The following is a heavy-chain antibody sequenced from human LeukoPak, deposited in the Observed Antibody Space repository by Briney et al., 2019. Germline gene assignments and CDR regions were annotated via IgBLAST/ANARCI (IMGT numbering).Heavy chain of an antibody. CDR3: ARGPLRYFDWLRGGNQNWFDP. CDR2: ISYDGSNK. J-gene: IGHJ5*02. CDR1: GFTFSSYA. Sequence: GGSLRLSCAASGFTFSSYAMHWVRQAPGKGLEWVAVISYDGSNKYYADSVKGRFTISRDNSKNTLYLQMNSLRAEDTAVYYCARGPLRYFDWLRGGNQNWFDPWGQGTLVTVSS. V-gene: IGHV3-30*04. D-gene: IGHD3-9*01.